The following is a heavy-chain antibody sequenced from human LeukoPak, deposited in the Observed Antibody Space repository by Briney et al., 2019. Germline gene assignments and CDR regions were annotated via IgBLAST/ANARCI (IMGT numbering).Heavy chain of an antibody. CDR1: GYTFTSYG. CDR2: MNPNSGNT. V-gene: IGHV1-8*02. J-gene: IGHJ5*02. CDR3: ARGDRSWYSNWFDP. Sequence: ASVKVSCKASGYTFTSYGISWVRQAPGQGLEWMGWMNPNSGNTGYAQKFQGRVTMTRNTSISTAYMELSSLRSEDTAVYYCARGDRSWYSNWFDPWGQGTLVTVSS. D-gene: IGHD6-13*01.